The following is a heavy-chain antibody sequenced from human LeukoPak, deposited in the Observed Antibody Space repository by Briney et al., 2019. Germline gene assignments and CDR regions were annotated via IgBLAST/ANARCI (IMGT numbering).Heavy chain of an antibody. D-gene: IGHD3-10*01. J-gene: IGHJ4*02. V-gene: IGHV3-15*01. Sequence: PGGSLRLSCAASGITFSNARMSWVRQAPGRGLEWVGRIKSMTDGGTTDYAAPVKGRFIISRDDSKNTLYLEMNSLKTEDTAVYYCTLYDYRSGSVGAFDYWGQGILVTVFS. CDR2: IKSMTDGGTT. CDR3: TLYDYRSGSVGAFDY. CDR1: GITFSNAR.